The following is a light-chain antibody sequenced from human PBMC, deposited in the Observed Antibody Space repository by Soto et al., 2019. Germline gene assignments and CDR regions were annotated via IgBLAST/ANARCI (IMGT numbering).Light chain of an antibody. Sequence: AIQVTQSPPSLSASVGDRGTITCRASQDIRGALAWYQQKPGKAPKLLIYDVSTVQSGVPSRFSGRGSGTEFTLTITSLQPEDFATYYCQQFNIYPITFGQGTRLEIK. J-gene: IGKJ5*01. CDR1: QDIRGA. CDR2: DVS. V-gene: IGKV1-13*02. CDR3: QQFNIYPIT.